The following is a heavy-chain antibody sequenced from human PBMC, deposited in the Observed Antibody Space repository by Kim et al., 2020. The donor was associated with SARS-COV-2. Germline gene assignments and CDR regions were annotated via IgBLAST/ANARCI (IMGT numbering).Heavy chain of an antibody. V-gene: IGHV3-23*01. CDR1: GFTFSSFA. D-gene: IGHD2-15*01. J-gene: IGHJ3*02. Sequence: GGSLRLSCAASGFTFSSFAMNWVRQAPGKGLEWVSGISGSGGSTYYADSVKGRFTFSSDKSKNTLYLQMNSMRVEDTAVYYCAKDCYWDNSGARALDMWG. CDR2: ISGSGGST. CDR3: AKDCYWDNSGARALDM.